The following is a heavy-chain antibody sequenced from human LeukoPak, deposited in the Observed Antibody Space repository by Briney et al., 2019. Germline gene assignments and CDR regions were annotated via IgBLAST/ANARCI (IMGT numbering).Heavy chain of an antibody. CDR3: ATDGAVAGTAYPEY. J-gene: IGHJ4*02. CDR2: IKPNSGGT. D-gene: IGHD6-19*01. V-gene: IGHV1-2*02. CDR1: GYTFTGYY. Sequence: GASVKVCCTAAGYTFTGYYIHWVRKAPGQGLEWMGWIKPNSGGTKYAQKFQGRVTMTRDTSISTAYMELSSLTSDDTALYYCATDGAVAGTAYPEYWGQGTLVTVSS.